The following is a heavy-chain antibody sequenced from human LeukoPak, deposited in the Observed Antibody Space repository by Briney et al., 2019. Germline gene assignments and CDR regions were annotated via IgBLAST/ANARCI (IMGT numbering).Heavy chain of an antibody. CDR3: ARGNRLVTMIVVVPDWFDP. V-gene: IGHV3-11*01. Sequence: GRSLRLSCAASGFTFSDYYMNWIRQAPGKGLEWFSYISNSGSSIYYADSVKGRFTISRDNAKNSLYLLMNSLRAEDTAVYYCARGNRLVTMIVVVPDWFDPWGQGTLVTVSS. D-gene: IGHD3-22*01. CDR1: GFTFSDYY. J-gene: IGHJ5*02. CDR2: ISNSGSSI.